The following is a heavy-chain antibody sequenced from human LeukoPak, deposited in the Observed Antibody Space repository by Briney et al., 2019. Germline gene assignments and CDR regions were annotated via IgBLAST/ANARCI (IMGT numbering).Heavy chain of an antibody. D-gene: IGHD4-17*01. CDR1: GFPFSSYW. CDR3: AKDQNTVATAPFDY. J-gene: IGHJ4*02. Sequence: GSLRLSCAASGFPFSSYWMSWVRQAPGKGLEWVANIRHDGSETYYVDSLRGRFTISRDNAKNLVYLQMSSLRAEDTALYYCAKDQNTVATAPFDYWGLGTLVTVSS. V-gene: IGHV3-7*03. CDR2: IRHDGSET.